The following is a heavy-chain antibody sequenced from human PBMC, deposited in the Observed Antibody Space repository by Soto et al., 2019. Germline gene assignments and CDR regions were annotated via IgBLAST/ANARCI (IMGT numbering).Heavy chain of an antibody. CDR3: AREVYYDFWSGFNTHPYYFDD. CDR2: ISDDGSNT. J-gene: IGHJ4*02. D-gene: IGHD3-3*01. CDR1: GFTFSRHT. V-gene: IGHV3-30-3*01. Sequence: QVQLVESGGGVVQPGRSLRLSCAASGFTFSRHTMHWVRQAPGKGLEWVAAISDDGSNTYYADSVKGRFTISRDNSKNTLYLQMNSRSSEDMAVQHCAREVYYDFWSGFNTHPYYFDDWGQGTLVTVSS.